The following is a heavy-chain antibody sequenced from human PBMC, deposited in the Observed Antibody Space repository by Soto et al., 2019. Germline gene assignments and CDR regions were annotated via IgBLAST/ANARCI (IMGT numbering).Heavy chain of an antibody. Sequence: ASVKVSCKASGYTFTSYYMHWVRQAPGQGLEWMGIINPSGGSTSYAQKSRGRVTMTRDTSTSTVYMELSSLRSEDTAVYYCASAPVSSSWYGGYYYGMDVWGQGTTVTVSS. D-gene: IGHD6-13*01. J-gene: IGHJ6*02. CDR3: ASAPVSSSWYGGYYYGMDV. CDR1: GYTFTSYY. CDR2: INPSGGST. V-gene: IGHV1-46*01.